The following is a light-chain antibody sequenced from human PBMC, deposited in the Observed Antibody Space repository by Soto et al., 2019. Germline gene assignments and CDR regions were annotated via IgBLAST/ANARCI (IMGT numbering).Light chain of an antibody. V-gene: IGKV1-5*03. CDR1: QSISSW. CDR3: QQYKVYPYI. J-gene: IGKJ2*01. Sequence: DIQMTQSPSTLSASVGDRVTITCRASQSISSWLAWYQQKPGQAPKLRIYKASDLQSGISSRFSGSGSGTEFTLTVSSLQPDDYATYYCQQYKVYPYIFGQETKLE. CDR2: KAS.